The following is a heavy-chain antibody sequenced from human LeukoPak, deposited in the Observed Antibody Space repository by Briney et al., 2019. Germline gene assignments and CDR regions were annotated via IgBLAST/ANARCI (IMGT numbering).Heavy chain of an antibody. Sequence: SETLSLTCTASDASISSYYWSWIRQPPGKGLEWFGYIYYSGSTNYNPSLKSRVTISVDTSKNQFSLKLSSVTAADTAVYYCARGEGYGDFPFDYWGQGTLVTVSS. D-gene: IGHD4-17*01. J-gene: IGHJ4*02. CDR2: IYYSGST. CDR3: ARGEGYGDFPFDY. CDR1: DASISSYY. V-gene: IGHV4-59*01.